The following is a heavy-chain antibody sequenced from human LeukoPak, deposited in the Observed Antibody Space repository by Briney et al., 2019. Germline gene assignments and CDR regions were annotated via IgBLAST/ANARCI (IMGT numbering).Heavy chain of an antibody. CDR3: ARSKEGRSDSSGYYPN. CDR1: GGSSSGYY. CDR2: INHSGST. V-gene: IGHV4-34*01. J-gene: IGHJ4*02. Sequence: PSETLSLTCAVYGGSSSGYYWSWIRQPPGKGLEWIGEINHSGSTNYNPSLKSRVTISVDTSKNQFSLKLSSVTAADTAVYYCARSKEGRSDSSGYYPNWGQGTLVTVSS. D-gene: IGHD3-22*01.